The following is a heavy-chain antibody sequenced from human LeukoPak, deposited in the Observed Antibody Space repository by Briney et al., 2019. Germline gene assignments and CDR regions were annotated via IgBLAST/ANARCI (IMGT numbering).Heavy chain of an antibody. CDR2: INPNSGGT. J-gene: IGHJ4*02. CDR3: ARAYYGSGSFDY. Sequence: ASVKVSCTASGYTFTGYYMHWVRQAPGQGLEWMGWINPNSGGTNYAQKFQGRVTMTRDTSISTAYMELSRLRSDDTAVYYCARAYYGSGSFDYWGQGTLVTVSS. D-gene: IGHD3-10*01. CDR1: GYTFTGYY. V-gene: IGHV1-2*02.